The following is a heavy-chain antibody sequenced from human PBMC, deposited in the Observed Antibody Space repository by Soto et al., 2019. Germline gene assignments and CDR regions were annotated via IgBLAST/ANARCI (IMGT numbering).Heavy chain of an antibody. CDR1: GGSFSSYY. CDR3: SASPITAAGQNFAS. V-gene: IGHV4-34*01. J-gene: IGHJ5*01. CDR2: INHDGST. D-gene: IGHD6-13*01. Sequence: SETLSLTCAVYGGSFSSYYWSWIRQPPGKGLEWIGEINHDGSTTYSPSLKSRVTMSVDTSKNQFSLKLSSVTAADTAVYYCSASPITAAGQNFASWGLGNLVTVSS.